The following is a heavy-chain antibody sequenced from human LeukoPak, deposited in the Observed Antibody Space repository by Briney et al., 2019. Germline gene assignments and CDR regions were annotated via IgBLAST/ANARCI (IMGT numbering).Heavy chain of an antibody. CDR2: ISDDGKST. V-gene: IGHV3-23*01. CDR3: AKRVPYSSSTVYFDS. J-gene: IGHJ4*02. Sequence: GSLRLSCAASGFTFSTYGMNWVRQSPGKGLEWVSSISDDGKSTYYTDSVKGRFTISRDNSKNTLYLQMNSLRAEDTAVYYCAKRVPYSSSTVYFDSWGQGTLVVVSS. CDR1: GFTFSTYG. D-gene: IGHD6-6*01.